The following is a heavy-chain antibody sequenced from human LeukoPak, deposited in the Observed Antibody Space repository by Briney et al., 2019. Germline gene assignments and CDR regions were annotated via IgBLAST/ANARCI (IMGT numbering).Heavy chain of an antibody. CDR1: GFTFSNYW. J-gene: IGHJ5*01. Sequence: GGSLRLSCAASGFTFSNYWMHWVRQVPGKGLVWVSRINTDESRTNYADSVEGRFTISRDNAKNTLYLQMNSLRADDTAVYYCAKDSQTGYCSGGSCYSAWFDSWGQGTLVTVSS. D-gene: IGHD2-15*01. CDR2: INTDESRT. CDR3: AKDSQTGYCSGGSCYSAWFDS. V-gene: IGHV3-74*01.